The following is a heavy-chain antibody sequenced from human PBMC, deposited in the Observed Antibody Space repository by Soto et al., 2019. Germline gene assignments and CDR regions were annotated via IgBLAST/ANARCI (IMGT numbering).Heavy chain of an antibody. CDR3: AKDLTRQLAYWLDP. J-gene: IGHJ5*02. D-gene: IGHD6-6*01. CDR2: INAHSGGT. V-gene: IGHV1-2*02. Sequence: WASVKVSCKASGFSFTGYYIHWLRQAPGQGLEWMGWINAHSGGTEYAQKFQGRVTLTRDTSIATAYLTLTSPTSDDTALYYCAKDLTRQLAYWLDPWGQGTQVT. CDR1: GFSFTGYY.